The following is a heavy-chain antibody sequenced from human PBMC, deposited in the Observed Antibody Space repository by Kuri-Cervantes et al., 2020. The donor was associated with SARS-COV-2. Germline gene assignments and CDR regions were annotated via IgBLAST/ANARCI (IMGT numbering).Heavy chain of an antibody. V-gene: IGHV3-48*03. Sequence: GGSLRLSCAASGFTFSSYEMNWVRQAPGKGLEWVSYISSSGSTIYYADSVKGRFTISRDNAKNSLYLQMNSLRAEDTAVYYCARDQAYYDFWSGPLKGVYYYYGMDVWGQGTTVTVSS. CDR2: ISSSGSTI. CDR1: GFTFSSYE. D-gene: IGHD3-3*01. J-gene: IGHJ6*02. CDR3: ARDQAYYDFWSGPLKGVYYYYGMDV.